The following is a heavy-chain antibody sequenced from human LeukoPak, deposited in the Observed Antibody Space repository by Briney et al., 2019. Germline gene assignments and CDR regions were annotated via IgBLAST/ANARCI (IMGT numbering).Heavy chain of an antibody. CDR1: GGSISSYY. CDR2: IYTSGST. V-gene: IGHV4-4*07. J-gene: IGHJ5*02. D-gene: IGHD2-15*01. CDR3: AKVSGSGLINWFDP. Sequence: PSETLSLTCTVSGGSISSYYWSWIRQPAGKGLEWIGRIYTSGSTNYNPSLKSRVTMSVDTSKNQFSLKLSSVTAADTAVYYCAKVSGSGLINWFDPWGQGTLVTVSS.